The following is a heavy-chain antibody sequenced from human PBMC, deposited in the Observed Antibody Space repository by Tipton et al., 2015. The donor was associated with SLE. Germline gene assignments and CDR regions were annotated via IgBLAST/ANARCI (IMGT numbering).Heavy chain of an antibody. D-gene: IGHD4-23*01. CDR2: IYYSGNT. V-gene: IGHV4-59*01. Sequence: TLSLTCTVSGGSISDYYWSWIRQPPGKGLEWIGYIYYSGNTNYNPSLKSRVTISVDTSKNQFSLKLSSVTAADTAVYYCARGGGNANWYFDLWGRGTLVTVSS. CDR3: ARGGGNANWYFDL. J-gene: IGHJ2*01. CDR1: GGSISDYY.